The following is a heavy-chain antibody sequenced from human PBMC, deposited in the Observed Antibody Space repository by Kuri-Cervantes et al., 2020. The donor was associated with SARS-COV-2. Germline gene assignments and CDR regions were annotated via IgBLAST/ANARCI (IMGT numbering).Heavy chain of an antibody. CDR2: IKQDGSEK. Sequence: GGSLRLSCGASGFTFSSYWMSWVRQAPGKGLEWVANIKQDGSEKYYVDSVKGRFTISRDNAKNSLYLQMNSLRAEDTAVYYCARDTGGTMIYYYYYYGMDVWGQGTTVTVSS. CDR1: GFTFSSYW. V-gene: IGHV3-7*01. D-gene: IGHD2-8*02. J-gene: IGHJ6*02. CDR3: ARDTGGTMIYYYYYYGMDV.